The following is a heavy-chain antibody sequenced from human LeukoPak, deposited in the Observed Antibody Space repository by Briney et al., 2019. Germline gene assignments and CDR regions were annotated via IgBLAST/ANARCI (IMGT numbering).Heavy chain of an antibody. D-gene: IGHD3-3*01. J-gene: IGHJ5*02. CDR2: IYYSGST. V-gene: IGHV4-39*01. CDR1: GGSISSSSYY. Sequence: SETLSLTCTVSGGSISSSSYYWGWIRQPPGKGLEWIGSIYYSGSTYYNPSPKSRVTISVDTSKNQFSLKLSSVTAADTAVYYCARLLAIFGVGSPLAGWFDPWGQGTLVTVSS. CDR3: ARLLAIFGVGSPLAGWFDP.